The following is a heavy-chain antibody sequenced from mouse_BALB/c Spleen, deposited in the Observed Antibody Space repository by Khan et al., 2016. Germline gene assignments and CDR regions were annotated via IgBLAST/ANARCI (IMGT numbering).Heavy chain of an antibody. J-gene: IGHJ3*01. CDR3: AREGLRRGFAY. CDR2: LSDGGSYT. Sequence: EVELVESGGGLVKPGGSLKLSCAASGFTFSDYYMYWVRHTPEKRLVSVATLSDGGSYTYYPDSVKGRSTIPRNNAQNNLYMQMSSLKSEDTAMYYCAREGLRRGFAYWDKGTLVTVSA. D-gene: IGHD2-4*01. V-gene: IGHV5-4*02. CDR1: GFTFSDYY.